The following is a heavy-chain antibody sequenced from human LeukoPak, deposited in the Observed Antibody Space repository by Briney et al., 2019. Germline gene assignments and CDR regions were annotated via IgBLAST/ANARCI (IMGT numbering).Heavy chain of an antibody. D-gene: IGHD3-10*01. J-gene: IGHJ4*02. CDR3: AREGSYSGSGSPPLDY. CDR2: INPSGTT. Sequence: KPSETLSLTCAVYGGSFSDYYWSWIRQPPGKGLEWIGEINPSGTTNYNPSLKSRVTMSVDPSKNQFSLKLTSATAADAAVYYCAREGSYSGSGSPPLDYWGQGTLVTVSS. V-gene: IGHV4-34*01. CDR1: GGSFSDYY.